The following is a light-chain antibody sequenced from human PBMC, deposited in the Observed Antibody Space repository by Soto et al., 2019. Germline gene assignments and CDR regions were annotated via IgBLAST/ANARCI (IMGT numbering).Light chain of an antibody. CDR2: DAS. CDR3: QQYNSYPHT. Sequence: DIQMTQSPSTLSASVGDRVAITCRASQSISSWLAWYQQKPGKAPKVLIYDASSLESGVPSRFSGSGSGTEFTLSISSLQPDDSATYYCQQYNSYPHTFGGGTKVEIK. V-gene: IGKV1-5*01. CDR1: QSISSW. J-gene: IGKJ4*01.